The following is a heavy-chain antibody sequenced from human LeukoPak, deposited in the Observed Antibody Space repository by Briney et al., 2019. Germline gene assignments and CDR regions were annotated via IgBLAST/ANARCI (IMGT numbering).Heavy chain of an antibody. CDR3: ASCGWNYYYYGMDV. CDR2: IKQDGSEK. Sequence: GGSLRLSCAASGFTFSSYWMSWVRQAPGKGLEWVANIKQDGSEKYYVDSVKGRLTISRDNAKNSLYLQMNSLRAEDTAVYYCASCGWNYYYYGMDVWGQGTTVTVSS. CDR1: GFTFSSYW. J-gene: IGHJ6*02. V-gene: IGHV3-7*01. D-gene: IGHD6-19*01.